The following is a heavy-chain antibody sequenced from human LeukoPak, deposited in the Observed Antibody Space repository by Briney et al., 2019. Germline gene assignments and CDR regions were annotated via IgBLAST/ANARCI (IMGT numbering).Heavy chain of an antibody. CDR1: GFTFSSYE. CDR3: ARDLRGSSGSTYYYYYMDV. D-gene: IGHD6-19*01. J-gene: IGHJ6*03. V-gene: IGHV3-48*03. Sequence: PGGSLRLSCAASGFTFSSYEVNGVRQAPGKGLEWVSYISSSGSTIYYADSVKGRFTISRDNAKNSLYLQMNSLRAEDTAVYYCARDLRGSSGSTYYYYYMDVWGKGTTVTVSS. CDR2: ISSSGSTI.